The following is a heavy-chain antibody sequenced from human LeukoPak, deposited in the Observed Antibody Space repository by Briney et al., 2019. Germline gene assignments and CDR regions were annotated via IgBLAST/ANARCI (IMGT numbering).Heavy chain of an antibody. V-gene: IGHV4-30-2*01. D-gene: IGHD6-25*01. CDR1: GGSLSSGGYS. Sequence: PSQTLSLTCAVSGGSLSSGGYSWSWIRQPPGKGLEWIGYIYHSGSTYYNPSLKSRVTISVDRSKNQFSLKLSSVTAADTAVYYCARSGPTYDWFDPWGQGTLVTVSS. CDR3: ARSGPTYDWFDP. J-gene: IGHJ5*02. CDR2: IYHSGST.